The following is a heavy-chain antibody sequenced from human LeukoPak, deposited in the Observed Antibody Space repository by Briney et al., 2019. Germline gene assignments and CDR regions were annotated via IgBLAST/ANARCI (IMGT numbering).Heavy chain of an antibody. D-gene: IGHD1-7*01. V-gene: IGHV1-18*01. Sequence: ASVKVSCKASGYSFSSYGITWVRQAPGQGLEWLGWISASNGNTNYAQKLQGRVTMTSDTSTSTAYMDLRSLTPDDTAFYYCARYPLSYTGNWHYFFDYWGQGTLLTVSS. CDR2: ISASNGNT. J-gene: IGHJ4*02. CDR1: GYSFSSYG. CDR3: ARYPLSYTGNWHYFFDY.